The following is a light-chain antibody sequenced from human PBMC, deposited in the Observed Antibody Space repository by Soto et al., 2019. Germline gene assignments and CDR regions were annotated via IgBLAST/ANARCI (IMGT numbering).Light chain of an antibody. V-gene: IGLV1-40*01. J-gene: IGLJ7*01. CDR1: SSNIGAGYD. CDR3: QSYDRSLSGVV. Sequence: QSVLTQPPSVSGAPGQRVTISCTGSSSNIGAGYDVHWYQQLPGTAPKVLIYGNSNRPSGVPDRFSGSKSGTSASLAITGLQAEDEADYDCQSYDRSLSGVVFGGGTQLTVL. CDR2: GNS.